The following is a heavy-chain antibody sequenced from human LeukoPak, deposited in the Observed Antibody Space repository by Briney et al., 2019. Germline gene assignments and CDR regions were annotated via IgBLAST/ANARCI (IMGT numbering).Heavy chain of an antibody. D-gene: IGHD6-13*01. CDR3: ARDGSSSWDRAFYYYYYYMDV. CDR2: ISSSSSYI. Sequence: GGSLRLSCAASGFTFSSYSMNWVRQAPGKGLEWVSSISSSSSYIYYADSVKGRFTISRDNAKNSLYLQMNSLRAEDTAVYCCARDGSSSWDRAFYYYYYYMDVWGKGTTVTVSS. J-gene: IGHJ6*03. V-gene: IGHV3-21*01. CDR1: GFTFSSYS.